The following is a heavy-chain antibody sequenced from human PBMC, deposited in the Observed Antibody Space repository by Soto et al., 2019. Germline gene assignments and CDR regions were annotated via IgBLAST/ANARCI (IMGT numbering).Heavy chain of an antibody. CDR2: ISGSGGST. V-gene: IGHV3-23*01. J-gene: IGHJ4*02. Sequence: LSLSCAASGFTFSSYAMSWVRQAPGKGLEWVSAISGSGGSTYYADSVKGRFTISRDNSKNTLYLQMNSLRAEDTAVYYCAKYLERPFPRYFDYWGQGTLVTVSS. CDR1: GFTFSSYA. CDR3: AKYLERPFPRYFDY. D-gene: IGHD1-1*01.